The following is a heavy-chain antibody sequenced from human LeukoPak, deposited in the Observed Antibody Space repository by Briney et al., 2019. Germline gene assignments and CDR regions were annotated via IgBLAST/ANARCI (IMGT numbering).Heavy chain of an antibody. D-gene: IGHD1-7*01. Sequence: SVKVSCKASAGTFSSYAFSWLRQPPAQGLEWMGGIIPIFGTANYAQKFQGRVTITADKSTSTAYMELRSLRSDDTAVYYCARVGYNWDYVVEDWFDPWGQGTLVTVSS. J-gene: IGHJ5*02. CDR2: IIPIFGTA. CDR1: AGTFSSYA. V-gene: IGHV1-69*06. CDR3: ARVGYNWDYVVEDWFDP.